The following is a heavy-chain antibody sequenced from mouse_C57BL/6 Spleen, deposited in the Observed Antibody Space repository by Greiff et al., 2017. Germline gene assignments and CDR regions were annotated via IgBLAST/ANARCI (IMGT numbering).Heavy chain of an antibody. CDR2: ISYDGSN. CDR1: GYSITSGYY. CDR3: AREGGRGFAY. D-gene: IGHD3-3*01. V-gene: IGHV3-6*01. Sequence: EVQLVESGPGLVKPSQSLSLTCSVTGYSITSGYYWNWIRQFPGNKLEWMGYISYDGSNNYNPSLKNRISITRDTSKHQFFLKLNSVTTEDTATYYCAREGGRGFAYWGQGTLVTVSA. J-gene: IGHJ3*01.